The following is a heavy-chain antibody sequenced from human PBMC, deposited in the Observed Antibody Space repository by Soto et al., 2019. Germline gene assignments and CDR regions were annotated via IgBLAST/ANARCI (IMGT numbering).Heavy chain of an antibody. Sequence: QVQLVQSGAEVKKPGSSVKVSCTASGGTFSSYTISWVRQAPGQGLEWMGGIIPTFGTADYAQKFQGRVTITADESTSTGYMELSSLRSEDTALYYCARPSCGAACYYYGMDVWGQGTAVTVSS. V-gene: IGHV1-69*12. J-gene: IGHJ6*02. CDR2: IIPTFGTA. CDR3: ARPSCGAACYYYGMDV. D-gene: IGHD2-21*01. CDR1: GGTFSSYT.